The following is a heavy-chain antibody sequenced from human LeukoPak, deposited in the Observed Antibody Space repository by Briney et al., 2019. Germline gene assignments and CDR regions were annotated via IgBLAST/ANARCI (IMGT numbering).Heavy chain of an antibody. V-gene: IGHV1-8*01. D-gene: IGHD5-18*01. CDR1: GYTFTSYD. CDR3: AREPLDTAMAEDAFDI. CDR2: MNPNSGNT. Sequence: ASVKVSCKASGYTFTSYDINWVRQATGQGLEWMGWMNPNSGNTGYAQKFQGRVTMTRNTSISTAYMELSSLRSDDTAVYYCAREPLDTAMAEDAFDIWGQGTMVTVSS. J-gene: IGHJ3*02.